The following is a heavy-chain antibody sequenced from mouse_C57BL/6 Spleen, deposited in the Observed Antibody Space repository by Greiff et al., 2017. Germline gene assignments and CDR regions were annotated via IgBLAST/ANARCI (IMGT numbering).Heavy chain of an antibody. D-gene: IGHD1-1*01. J-gene: IGHJ2*01. CDR1: GYTFTTYP. Sequence: QVQLQQSGAELVKPGASVKMSCKASGYTFTTYPIEWMKQKPGKGLEWIGNFHPSNDDTKYNEKFKGKATLTVDKSSSTVYLELSLLTSDDAAVYDCAITTEEEYYFDYWGQGTTLTVSS. CDR2: FHPSNDDT. V-gene: IGHV1-47*01. CDR3: AITTEEEYYFDY.